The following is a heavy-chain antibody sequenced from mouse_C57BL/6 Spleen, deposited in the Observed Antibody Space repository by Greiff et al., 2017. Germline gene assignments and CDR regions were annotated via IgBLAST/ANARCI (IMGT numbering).Heavy chain of an antibody. CDR1: GFNFKDDY. CDR2: IDPENGGT. Sequence: VQLKQSGAELVRPGASVKLSCTASGFNFKDDYMHWVKQRPEQGLEWIGWIDPENGGTEYASKFQGKATITADTSSNTAYLQLSSLTSEDTAVYYCATPITTVVKGYWGQGTTLTVSS. D-gene: IGHD1-1*01. V-gene: IGHV14-4*01. J-gene: IGHJ2*01. CDR3: ATPITTVVKGY.